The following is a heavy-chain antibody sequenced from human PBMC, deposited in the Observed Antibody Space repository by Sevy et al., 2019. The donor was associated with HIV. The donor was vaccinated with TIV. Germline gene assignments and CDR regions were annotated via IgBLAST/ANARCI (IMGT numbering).Heavy chain of an antibody. CDR2: IKSKTEAATR. J-gene: IGHJ4*02. CDR1: GFTFTNAW. CDR3: TAGVGASDFDY. Sequence: GGSLRLSCAASGFTFTNAWMSWVRQAPGKGLEWVDRIKSKTEAATRDFAEPVKGRFAISRDDSKNTLYLQMDSLKTEDTGVYYCTAGVGASDFDYWGQGILVTVSS. V-gene: IGHV3-15*01. D-gene: IGHD1-26*01.